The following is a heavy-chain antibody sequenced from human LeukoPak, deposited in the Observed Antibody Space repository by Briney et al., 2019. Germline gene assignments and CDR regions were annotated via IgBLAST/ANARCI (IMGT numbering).Heavy chain of an antibody. CDR2: INPNSGGA. D-gene: IGHD1-1*01. CDR1: GYTFTDYY. J-gene: IGHJ4*02. CDR3: ARLREDINWYFAY. Sequence: ASVTVSCKASGYTFTDYYIHWVRRAPGQGLEWMGWINPNSGGADYVQKFQGRVTMTRDTSISTVYMEVSRLTSDDTAVYYCARLREDINWYFAYWGQGSLVAVSS. V-gene: IGHV1-2*02.